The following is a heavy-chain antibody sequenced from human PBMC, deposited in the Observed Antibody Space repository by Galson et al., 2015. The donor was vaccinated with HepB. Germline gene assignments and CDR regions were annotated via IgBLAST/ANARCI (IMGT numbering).Heavy chain of an antibody. CDR3: TRRWDSYGHYYGMDV. CDR2: IRSKANSYAT. V-gene: IGHV3-73*01. CDR1: GFTFSGSA. J-gene: IGHJ6*02. D-gene: IGHD5-18*01. Sequence: SLRLSCAASGFTFSGSAMHWVRQASGKGLEWVGRIRSKANSYATAYAASVKGRFTISRDDSKNTAYLQMNSLKTEDTAVYYCTRRWDSYGHYYGMDVWGQGTTVTVSS.